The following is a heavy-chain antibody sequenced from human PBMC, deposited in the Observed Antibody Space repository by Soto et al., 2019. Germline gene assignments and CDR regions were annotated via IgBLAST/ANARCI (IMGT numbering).Heavy chain of an antibody. CDR1: GGSISSGGYY. D-gene: IGHD3-22*01. Sequence: PSETLSLTCTVSGGSISSGGYYWSWIRQHPGKGLEWIGYIYYSGSTYYNPSLKSRVTLSVDTSQSQFSLKLNSVTAADTAVYYCTTEAYDNSGSLAFDIWGPGTLVTVSS. J-gene: IGHJ3*02. V-gene: IGHV4-30-4*08. CDR3: TTEAYDNSGSLAFDI. CDR2: IYYSGST.